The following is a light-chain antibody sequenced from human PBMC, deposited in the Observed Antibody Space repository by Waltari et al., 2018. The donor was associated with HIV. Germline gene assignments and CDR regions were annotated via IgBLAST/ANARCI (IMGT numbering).Light chain of an antibody. Sequence: DIQLTQSPSFLAASIGDIITITCRASQDIGDSLAWYQVKPGRPPRLLVYLASTLQTGVPSRFSGYGSGPYFSLTISGLQPEDFATYYCQQLQSIPFTFGPGTAVDV. CDR2: LAS. V-gene: IGKV1-9*01. CDR1: QDIGDS. CDR3: QQLQSIPFT. J-gene: IGKJ3*01.